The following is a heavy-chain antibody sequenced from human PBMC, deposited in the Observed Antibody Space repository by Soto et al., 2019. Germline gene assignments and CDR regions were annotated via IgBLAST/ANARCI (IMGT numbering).Heavy chain of an antibody. D-gene: IGHD3-3*01. Sequence: SGGSLRLSCAASGFTFSSYGMHWVRQAPGKGLEWVAVISYDGSNKYYADSVKGRFTISRDNSKNTLYLQMNSLRAEDTAVYYCAKDRVRLEKNYDFWSGYYYYYYGMDVWGQGTTVTVSS. J-gene: IGHJ6*02. V-gene: IGHV3-30*18. CDR3: AKDRVRLEKNYDFWSGYYYYYYGMDV. CDR1: GFTFSSYG. CDR2: ISYDGSNK.